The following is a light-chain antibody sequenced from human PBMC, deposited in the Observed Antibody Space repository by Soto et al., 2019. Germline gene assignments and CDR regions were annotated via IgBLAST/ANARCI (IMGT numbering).Light chain of an antibody. CDR1: TGAVTSGHY. CDR2: DTS. CDR3: LLSYSDSRPV. Sequence: QAVVTQGPSLTVSPGGTVTLTCGSSTGAVTSGHYPYWFQQKPGQAPRTLIYDTSNKHSWTPARFSGSLLGGKAALTLSGAQPEDEAEYYCLLSYSDSRPVFGGGTKVTVL. V-gene: IGLV7-46*01. J-gene: IGLJ2*01.